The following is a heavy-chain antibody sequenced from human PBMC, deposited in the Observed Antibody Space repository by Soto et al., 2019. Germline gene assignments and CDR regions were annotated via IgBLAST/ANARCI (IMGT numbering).Heavy chain of an antibody. V-gene: IGHV1-46*01. CDR1: GYTFTSYY. CDR2: INPSGGST. D-gene: IGHD3-3*01. J-gene: IGHJ6*02. CDR3: ARDLNFWSRPYGMDV. Sequence: ASVKVSCKASGYTFTSYYMHWVRQAPGQGLEWMGIINPSGGSTSYAQKFQGGVTMTRDTSTSTVYMELSSLRSEDTAVYYCARDLNFWSRPYGMDVWGQGTTVTVSS.